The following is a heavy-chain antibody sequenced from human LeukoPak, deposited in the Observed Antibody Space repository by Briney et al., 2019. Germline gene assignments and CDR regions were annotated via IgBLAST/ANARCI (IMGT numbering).Heavy chain of an antibody. D-gene: IGHD1-7*01. J-gene: IGHJ5*01. Sequence: GGSLRLSCAASGFTFSSYAMSWVRQAPGKGLEWVSAISGSGGSTYYADSVKGRFTISRDNAKNTLYLQRNSLRAEDTAVYYCARDRGRTNYGDNNWFDSWGQGTLVTVSS. CDR1: GFTFSSYA. CDR3: ARDRGRTNYGDNNWFDS. CDR2: ISGSGGST. V-gene: IGHV3-23*01.